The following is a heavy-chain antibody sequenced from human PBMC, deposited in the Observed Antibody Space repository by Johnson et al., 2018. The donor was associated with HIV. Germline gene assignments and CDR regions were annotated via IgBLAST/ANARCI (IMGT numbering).Heavy chain of an antibody. D-gene: IGHD2-15*01. Sequence: VQLVESGGGVVQPGGSLRLSCAASGFTFSSYGMHWVRQAPGKGLEWVSAIGTAGDTYYPGSVKGRFTISRENAKNSLYLQMNSLSAGDTAVYYCAREVAGGAFDIWGQGTMVTVSS. V-gene: IGHV3-13*01. J-gene: IGHJ3*02. CDR2: IGTAGDT. CDR1: GFTFSSYG. CDR3: AREVAGGAFDI.